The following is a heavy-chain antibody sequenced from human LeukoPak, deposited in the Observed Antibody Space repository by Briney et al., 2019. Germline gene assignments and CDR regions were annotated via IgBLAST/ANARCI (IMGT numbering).Heavy chain of an antibody. V-gene: IGHV3-30*03. Sequence: GGSLRLSCAASGFTFSSYGMHWVRQAPGKGLEWVAVISYDGSNKYYADSVKGRFTISRDNSKNTLYLQMNSLRAEDTAVYYCASRIRWPNFDYWGQGTLVTVSS. D-gene: IGHD2-15*01. J-gene: IGHJ4*02. CDR1: GFTFSSYG. CDR3: ASRIRWPNFDY. CDR2: ISYDGSNK.